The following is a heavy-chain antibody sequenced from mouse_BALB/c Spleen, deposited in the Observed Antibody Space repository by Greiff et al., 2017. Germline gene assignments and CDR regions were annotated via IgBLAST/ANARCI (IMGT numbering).Heavy chain of an antibody. Sequence: VQLQQSGPELMKPGASVKISCKASGYSFTSYYMHWVKQSHGKSLEWIGYIDPFNGGTSYNQKFKGKATLTVDKSSSTAYMHLSSLTSEDSAVYYCARDELRLLAYWGQGTLVTVSA. CDR3: ARDELRLLAY. CDR1: GYSFTSYY. V-gene: IGHV1S135*01. D-gene: IGHD1-2*01. J-gene: IGHJ3*01. CDR2: IDPFNGGT.